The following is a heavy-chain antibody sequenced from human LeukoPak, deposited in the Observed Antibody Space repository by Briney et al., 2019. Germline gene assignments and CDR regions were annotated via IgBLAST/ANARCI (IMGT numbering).Heavy chain of an antibody. CDR2: TYYRSKWNK. D-gene: IGHD1-7*01. V-gene: IGHV6-1*01. J-gene: IGHJ4*02. CDR1: GDSVSSNSAA. CDR3: ARGYMGTTDY. Sequence: LSQTLSLTCAISGDSVSSNSAAWNWIRQSPSRGLEWLGRTYYRSKWNKNYAASVKSGITINPDTSKNQLSLQLNSVTPEDTAVYYCARGYMGTTDYWGQGTLVIVSS.